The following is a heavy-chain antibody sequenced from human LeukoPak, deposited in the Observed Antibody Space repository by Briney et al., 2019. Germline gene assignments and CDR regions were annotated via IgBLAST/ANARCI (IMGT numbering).Heavy chain of an antibody. CDR1: GYTFPTYW. Sequence: GESLKISCKGSGYTFPTYWIGWVRQMPGKGLEWMGIIYPGDSDTRYSPSFQGQVTMSADKSINTAYLQWSSLKASDTAMYYCARTYYFDSSNYLLDYWGQGTLVTVSS. V-gene: IGHV5-51*01. CDR2: IYPGDSDT. J-gene: IGHJ4*02. CDR3: ARTYYFDSSNYLLDY. D-gene: IGHD3-22*01.